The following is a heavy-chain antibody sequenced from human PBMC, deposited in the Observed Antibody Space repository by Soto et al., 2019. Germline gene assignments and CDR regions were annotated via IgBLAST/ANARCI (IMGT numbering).Heavy chain of an antibody. V-gene: IGHV3-33*01. CDR1: GFTFSSYG. J-gene: IGHJ4*02. Sequence: GGSLRLSCAASGFTFSSYGMHWVRQAPGKGLEWVAVIWYDGSNKYYADSVKGRFTISRDNSKNTLYLQMNSLRAEDTAVYYCAREGVTYYYDSSGYYPFDYWGQGTLVTVSS. CDR2: IWYDGSNK. CDR3: AREGVTYYYDSSGYYPFDY. D-gene: IGHD3-22*01.